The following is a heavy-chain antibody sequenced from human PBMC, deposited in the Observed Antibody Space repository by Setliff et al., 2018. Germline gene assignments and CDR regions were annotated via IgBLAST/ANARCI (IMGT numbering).Heavy chain of an antibody. V-gene: IGHV4-39*07. D-gene: IGHD4-17*01. CDR2: TYDSGST. CDR1: PGPATRTTTF. CDR3: ARAAVTSGARADYFDN. Sequence: SETLSLTCPVSPGPATRTTTFWGWVRQTPGKGLGWTGSTYDSGSTYSNPSLNSRVTISEDTSKNQFSLKLTSVTAADAAVYYCARAAVTSGARADYFDNWGRGTLVTSPQ. J-gene: IGHJ4*02.